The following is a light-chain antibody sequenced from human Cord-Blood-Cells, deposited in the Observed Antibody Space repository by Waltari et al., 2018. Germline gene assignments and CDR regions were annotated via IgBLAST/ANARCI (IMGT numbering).Light chain of an antibody. V-gene: IGKV1-5*03. CDR3: QHKT. J-gene: IGKJ1*01. Sequence: DIQMTQSPSTLSASVGDRVTITCRASQSISSWLAWYQQKPGKAPKLLIYKASSLESGVPSRFSGRGSGTEFTLTISSLQPDDFATYYCQHKTFGQGTKVEIK. CDR1: QSISSW. CDR2: KAS.